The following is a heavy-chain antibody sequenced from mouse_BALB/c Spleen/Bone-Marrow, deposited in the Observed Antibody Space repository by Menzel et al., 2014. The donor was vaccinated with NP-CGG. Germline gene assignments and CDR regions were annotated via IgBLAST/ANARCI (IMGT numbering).Heavy chain of an antibody. V-gene: IGHV1S81*02. D-gene: IGHD1-1*01. CDR2: VNPSNGRT. CDR1: GYTFTSYW. CDR3: ARRTTTVVATDY. Sequence: VQLQQSGAELVKPGASVKLSCEASGYTFTSYWMHWVKQRPGQGLEWIGEVNPSNGRTNYNEKFKSKATLTVDKSSSTAYMQLSSLTSEDSAVYYCARRTTTVVATDYWGQGTTLIVSS. J-gene: IGHJ2*01.